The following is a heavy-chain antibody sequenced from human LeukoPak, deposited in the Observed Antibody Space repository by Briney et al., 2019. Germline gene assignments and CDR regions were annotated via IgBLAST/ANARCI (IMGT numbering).Heavy chain of an antibody. CDR1: GFTFSDYY. D-gene: IGHD3-10*01. V-gene: IGHV3-11*04. CDR2: ISSSGSTI. Sequence: SGGSLRLSCAASGFTFSDYYMSWIRQAPGKGLKWVSYISSSGSTIYYADSVKGRFTISRDNAKNSLYLQMNSLRAEDTAVYYCASNPMVRGVIRWYYMDVWGKGTTVTVSS. CDR3: ASNPMVRGVIRWYYMDV. J-gene: IGHJ6*03.